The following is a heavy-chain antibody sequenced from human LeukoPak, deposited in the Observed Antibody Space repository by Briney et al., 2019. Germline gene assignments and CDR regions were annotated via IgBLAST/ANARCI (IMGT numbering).Heavy chain of an antibody. Sequence: ASVKVSCKASGYTFTSYGISWVRQAPGQGLEWMGWISAYNGNTNYAQKLQGRVTMTTDTSTSTAYMEPRSLRSDDTAVYYCAREVSVDIVVVPAAIREGWFDPWGQGTLVTVSS. J-gene: IGHJ5*02. D-gene: IGHD2-2*02. CDR3: AREVSVDIVVVPAAIREGWFDP. CDR1: GYTFTSYG. V-gene: IGHV1-18*01. CDR2: ISAYNGNT.